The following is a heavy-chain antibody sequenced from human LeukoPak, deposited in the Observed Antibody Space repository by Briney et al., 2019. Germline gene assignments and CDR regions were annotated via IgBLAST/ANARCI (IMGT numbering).Heavy chain of an antibody. CDR3: AKDTSPWVPAAQDY. J-gene: IGHJ4*02. Sequence: PGGSLRLSCVASGFTFSSYAMSWVRQAPGKGLEWVSAISGSGGSTYYADSVKGRFTISRDNSKNTLYLQMNSLRAEDTAVYYCAKDTSPWVPAAQDYWGQGTLVTVSS. CDR1: GFTFSSYA. CDR2: ISGSGGST. D-gene: IGHD2-2*01. V-gene: IGHV3-23*01.